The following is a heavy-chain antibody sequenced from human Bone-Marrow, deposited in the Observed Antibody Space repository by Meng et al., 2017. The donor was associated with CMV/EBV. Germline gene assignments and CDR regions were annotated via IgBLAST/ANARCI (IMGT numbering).Heavy chain of an antibody. Sequence: CAASGYACSDYYMSWIRPAPGKWLECISYISTGGSTVYYVDSVKGRFTIFRDNAKKSLYLQMNSLRAEDTAVYFCASRTGYSEDYWGQGTLVTVSS. J-gene: IGHJ4*02. V-gene: IGHV3-11*01. CDR2: ISTGGSTV. CDR1: GYACSDYY. D-gene: IGHD2-8*02. CDR3: ASRTGYSEDY.